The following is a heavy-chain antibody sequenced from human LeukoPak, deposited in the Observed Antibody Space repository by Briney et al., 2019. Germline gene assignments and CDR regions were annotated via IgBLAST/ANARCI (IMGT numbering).Heavy chain of an antibody. CDR2: ISGSGGRT. V-gene: IGHV3-23*01. J-gene: IGHJ3*02. Sequence: QPGGSLRLSCAASGFTFSNYAFVWVRQAPGKGLEWVSAISGSGGRTIHADSVKGRFTISRDNSRNTLYLQMNSLRAEDTAVYYCAKDLTPHPDYYDSSGYRDLGAFDIWGQGTMVTVSS. CDR1: GFTFSNYA. CDR3: AKDLTPHPDYYDSSGYRDLGAFDI. D-gene: IGHD3-22*01.